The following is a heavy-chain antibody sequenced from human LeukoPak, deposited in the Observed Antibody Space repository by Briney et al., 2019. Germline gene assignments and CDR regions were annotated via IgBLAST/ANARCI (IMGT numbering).Heavy chain of an antibody. V-gene: IGHV3-9*01. CDR1: GFTFDEYA. CDR2: ISWNSGLI. D-gene: IGHD3/OR15-3a*01. Sequence: PGGSLRLSCSVSGFTFDEYAMHWVRQAPGKGLEWVSGISWNSGLIDYADSVKGRFTISRDNDKNSLYLQMNSLKAEDTAFYYCAKVVIFGLVTYYFDYWGQGTLVTVSS. CDR3: AKVVIFGLVTYYFDY. J-gene: IGHJ4*02.